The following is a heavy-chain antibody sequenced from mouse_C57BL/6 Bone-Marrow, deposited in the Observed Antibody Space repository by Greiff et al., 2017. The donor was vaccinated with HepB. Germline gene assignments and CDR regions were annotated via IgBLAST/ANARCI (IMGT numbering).Heavy chain of an antibody. Sequence: EVKLVESGPGLVKPSQSLSLTCSVTGYSITSGYYWNWIRQFPGNKLEWMGYISYDGSNNYNPSLKNRISITRDTSKNQFFLKLNSVTTEDTATYYCASDHYYGSSYFDYWGQGTTLTVSS. CDR3: ASDHYYGSSYFDY. CDR1: GYSITSGYY. V-gene: IGHV3-6*01. D-gene: IGHD1-1*01. CDR2: ISYDGSN. J-gene: IGHJ2*01.